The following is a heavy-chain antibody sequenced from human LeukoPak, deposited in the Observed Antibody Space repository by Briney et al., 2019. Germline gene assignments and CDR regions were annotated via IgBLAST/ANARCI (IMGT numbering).Heavy chain of an antibody. J-gene: IGHJ4*02. CDR3: ARDTGGGSFQFDY. V-gene: IGHV7-4-1*02. CDR2: INTNTGNP. Sequence: ASVKVSCKASGYTFNRYAMNWVRQAPGQGLEWMGWINTNTGNPTYAQGFTGRFVFSLATSVSTAYLQISSLKAEDTAVYFCARDTGGGSFQFDYWGQGTLVTVSS. CDR1: GYTFNRYA. D-gene: IGHD2-15*01.